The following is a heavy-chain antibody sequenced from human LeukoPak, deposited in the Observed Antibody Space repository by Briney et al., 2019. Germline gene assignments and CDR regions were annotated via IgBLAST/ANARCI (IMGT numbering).Heavy chain of an antibody. CDR2: IYTSGST. V-gene: IGHV4-61*02. Sequence: PSQTLSLTSTVSGGSISSGSYYWSWIRQPAGKGLEWIGRIYTSGSTNYNPSLKSRVTISVDTSKNQFSLKLSSVTAADTAVYYCARDGYGGNPDYWGQGTLVTVSS. CDR1: GGSISSGSYY. D-gene: IGHD4/OR15-4a*01. J-gene: IGHJ4*02. CDR3: ARDGYGGNPDY.